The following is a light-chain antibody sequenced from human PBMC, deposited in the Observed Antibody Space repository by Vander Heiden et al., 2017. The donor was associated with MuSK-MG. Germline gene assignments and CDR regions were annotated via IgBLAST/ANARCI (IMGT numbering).Light chain of an antibody. Sequence: VLTQSPGTLSLSPGERATLSCRANQSVTSDFLDWYLQKRGQAPRLLISRASTRANGIPERFSGNGSGTDFTLTSSRREPEDFALYYWLQYSSALTFGGGTKVEIK. V-gene: IGKV3-20*01. CDR3: LQYSSALT. J-gene: IGKJ4*01. CDR2: RAS. CDR1: QSVTSDF.